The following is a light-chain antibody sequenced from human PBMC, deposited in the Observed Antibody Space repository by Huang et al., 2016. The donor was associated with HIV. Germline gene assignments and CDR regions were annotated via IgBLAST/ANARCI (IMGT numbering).Light chain of an antibody. CDR3: QQLHSYPIT. V-gene: IGKV1-13*02. J-gene: IGKJ5*01. CDR2: CAS. CDR1: QDIGTS. Sequence: AVHLTQSPSSLSASVGDTVIISCRASQDIGTSLAWYQHKTGKAPKLLLYCASSLQAGVPARVSGDSAGTYFPLFINDLQTEDFATYYCQQLHSYPITFGQGTRLDIK.